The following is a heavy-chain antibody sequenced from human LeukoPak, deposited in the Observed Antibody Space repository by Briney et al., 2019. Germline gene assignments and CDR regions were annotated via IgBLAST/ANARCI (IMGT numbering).Heavy chain of an antibody. D-gene: IGHD2-8*02. J-gene: IGHJ4*02. V-gene: IGHV4-4*02. CDR3: ARSAGWWSLDY. CDR1: GDSISSRNW. Sequence: SETLSLTCAVSGDSISSRNWWNLVRQSPGKGLDWVGEISHGGITKYNPSLKNRVTISKDNSRNEFSLKLNSVTAADTAVYFCARSAGWWSLDYWGQGALVTVSA. CDR2: ISHGGIT.